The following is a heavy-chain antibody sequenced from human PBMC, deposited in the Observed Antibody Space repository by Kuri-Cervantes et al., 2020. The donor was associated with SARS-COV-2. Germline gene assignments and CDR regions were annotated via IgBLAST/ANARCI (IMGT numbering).Heavy chain of an antibody. J-gene: IGHJ4*02. D-gene: IGHD1-26*01. CDR1: GYSFTSYW. CDR2: IIPIFGTA. CDR3: ARDHSGSNEGYYFDY. Sequence: GGSLRLSCKGSGYSFTSYWIGWVRQAPGQGLEWMGGIIPIFGTANYAQKFQGRVTITTDESTSTAYMELSSLRSEGTAVYYCARDHSGSNEGYYFDYWGQGTLVTVSS. V-gene: IGHV1-69*05.